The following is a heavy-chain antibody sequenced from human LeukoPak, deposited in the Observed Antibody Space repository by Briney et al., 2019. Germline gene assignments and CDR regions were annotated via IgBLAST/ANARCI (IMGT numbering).Heavy chain of an antibody. D-gene: IGHD3-16*01. Sequence: GGFLRLSCAASGFTFSSYAMNWVRQAPGKGLEWVSGISGNSGNTYYAESVKGRFTISRDNSKKTLYLQMNSLRAEDTAMYCATRVMIAITTRGAFHIWGQGTMVTVSS. J-gene: IGHJ3*02. CDR1: GFTFSSYA. CDR3: ATRVMIAITTRGAFHI. CDR2: ISGNSGNT. V-gene: IGHV3-23*01.